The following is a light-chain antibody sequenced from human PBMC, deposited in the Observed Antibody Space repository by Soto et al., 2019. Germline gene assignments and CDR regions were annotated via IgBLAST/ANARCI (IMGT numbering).Light chain of an antibody. V-gene: IGLV2-14*01. CDR1: SSDVGGYNY. J-gene: IGLJ2*01. Sequence: QSALTQPASVSGSPGQSITISCTGTSSDVGGYNYVSWYQQHPGKAPKLMIYEVSNRPSGVSNRFSGSKSGNTASLTISGRQPEDETDYFCSSYASSGTLVFGGGTKLTVL. CDR2: EVS. CDR3: SSYASSGTLV.